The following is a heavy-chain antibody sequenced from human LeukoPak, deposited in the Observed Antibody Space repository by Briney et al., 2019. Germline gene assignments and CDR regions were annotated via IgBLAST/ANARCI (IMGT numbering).Heavy chain of an antibody. CDR3: ARAVTYYYDSSVNWFDP. CDR2: IYYSGST. Sequence: TSETLSLTCTVSGGSISSSSYYWGCIRQPPGKGLEWIGSIYYSGSTYYNPSLKSRVTISVDTSKNQFSLKLSSVTAADTAVYYCARAVTYYYDSSVNWFDPWGQGTLVTVSS. CDR1: GGSISSSSYY. D-gene: IGHD3-22*01. J-gene: IGHJ5*02. V-gene: IGHV4-39*07.